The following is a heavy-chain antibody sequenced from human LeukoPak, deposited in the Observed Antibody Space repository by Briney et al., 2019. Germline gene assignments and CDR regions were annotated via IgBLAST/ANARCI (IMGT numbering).Heavy chain of an antibody. D-gene: IGHD5-18*01. J-gene: IGHJ4*02. CDR2: IYYSGST. Sequence: PSETLSLTCTVSGGSISSYYWSWIRQPPGKGLEWIGYIYYSGSTNYNPSLKSRVTISVDTSKNQFSLKLSSVTAADTAVYYCARVIRPTAMPFDYWGQGTLVTVSS. CDR3: ARVIRPTAMPFDY. CDR1: GGSISSYY. V-gene: IGHV4-59*01.